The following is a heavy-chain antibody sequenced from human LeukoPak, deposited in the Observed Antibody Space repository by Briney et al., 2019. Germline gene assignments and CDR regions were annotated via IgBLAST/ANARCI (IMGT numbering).Heavy chain of an antibody. CDR2: INHSGST. D-gene: IGHD6-19*01. CDR1: GGSFSGYY. J-gene: IGHJ4*02. Sequence: SETLSLTCAVYGGSFSGYYWSWIRQPPGKGLEWIGEINHSGSTNYNPSLKSRVTISVDTSKNQFSLKLSSVTAADTAVYYCARHSPPERYSSGWYGSSLFDYWGQGTLVTVSS. V-gene: IGHV4-34*01. CDR3: ARHSPPERYSSGWYGSSLFDY.